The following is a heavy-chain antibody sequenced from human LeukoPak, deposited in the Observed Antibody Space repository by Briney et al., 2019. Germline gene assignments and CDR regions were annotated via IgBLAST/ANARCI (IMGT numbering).Heavy chain of an antibody. J-gene: IGHJ2*01. CDR2: IGTSADT. CDR1: GFTFINYA. CDR3: ARNLPGNYFDL. Sequence: GSLRLSCAASGFTFINYAMSWVRQAPGKGLEWVSIIGTSADTYYADSVKGRFTISRDNPKDTQYLQMNSLRAEDTAICHCARNLPGNYFDLWGRGTVVTVSS. V-gene: IGHV3-23*01.